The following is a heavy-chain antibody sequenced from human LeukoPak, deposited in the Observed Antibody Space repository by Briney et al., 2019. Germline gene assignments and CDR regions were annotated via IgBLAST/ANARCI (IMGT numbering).Heavy chain of an antibody. J-gene: IGHJ4*02. CDR2: IYYSGTT. D-gene: IGHD5-18*01. V-gene: IGHV4-39*01. CDR1: GDSISSSRYY. Sequence: SETLSLICTVSGDSISSSRYYWGWLRQPPGQGLEWIGTIYYSGTTYYSPSLESRVTVSVDTSKNQFSLKLSSVTAADTALYYCARHNGVGYSYAAPFDYWGQGTLVTVSS. CDR3: ARHNGVGYSYAAPFDY.